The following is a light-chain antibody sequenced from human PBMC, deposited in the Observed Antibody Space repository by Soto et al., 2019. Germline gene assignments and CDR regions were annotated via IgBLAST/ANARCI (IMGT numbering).Light chain of an antibody. J-gene: IGLJ1*01. CDR2: DVS. CDR1: SSDVGGYNY. Sequence: QSVLTQPRSVSGPPGQSVTISCTGTSSDVGGYNYVSWYQQHPGKAPKLMIYDVSKRPSGVPDRFSGSKSGNTASVTMSGLQAEDEADYYCCSYAGSYTYVFGTGTKVTVL. CDR3: CSYAGSYTYV. V-gene: IGLV2-11*01.